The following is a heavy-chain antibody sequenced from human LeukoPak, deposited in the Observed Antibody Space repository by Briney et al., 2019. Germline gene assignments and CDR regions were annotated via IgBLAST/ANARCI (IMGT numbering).Heavy chain of an antibody. CDR3: AREGDYVWGCYRLPLDY. D-gene: IGHD3-16*02. Sequence: ASVKVSCKASGYTFTSYGISWVRQAPGQGLEWMGWISAYNGNTNYAQKLQGRDTMTTDTSTSTAYMELRSLRSDDTAVYYCAREGDYVWGCYRLPLDYWGQGTLVTVSS. CDR2: ISAYNGNT. V-gene: IGHV1-18*01. J-gene: IGHJ4*02. CDR1: GYTFTSYG.